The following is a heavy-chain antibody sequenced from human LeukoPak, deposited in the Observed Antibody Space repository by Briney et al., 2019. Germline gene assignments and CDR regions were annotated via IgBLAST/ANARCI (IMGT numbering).Heavy chain of an antibody. CDR1: GESINSFY. CDR2: IYSSGST. CDR3: ARDVVAAAGSFDY. D-gene: IGHD6-13*01. V-gene: IGHV4-4*07. Sequence: PETLSLTCTVSGESINSFYWSWIRQPAGKGLEWIGRIYSSGSTNYSPSLKSRVTMSVDTSKNQFSLKLSSVTAADTAVYYCARDVVAAAGSFDYWGQGTQVTVSS. J-gene: IGHJ4*02.